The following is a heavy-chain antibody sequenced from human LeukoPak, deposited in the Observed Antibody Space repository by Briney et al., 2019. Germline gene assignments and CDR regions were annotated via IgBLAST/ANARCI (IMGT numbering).Heavy chain of an antibody. J-gene: IGHJ4*02. CDR3: TRVLLDYFDSNGYPDY. CDR1: GGSISSYY. Sequence: SETLSLTCTVSGGSISSYYWSWIRQPPGKGLEWIGYIYFSGNTYYNPSLTSRATISVDTSKNQFSLKLNSVTAADTAVYFCTRVLLDYFDSNGYPDYWGQGTLVTVSS. D-gene: IGHD3-22*01. CDR2: IYFSGNT. V-gene: IGHV4-4*09.